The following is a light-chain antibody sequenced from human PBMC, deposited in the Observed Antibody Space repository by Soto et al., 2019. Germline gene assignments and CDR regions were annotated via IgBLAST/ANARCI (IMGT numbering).Light chain of an antibody. Sequence: NFMLTQPHSVSASPGKTVTISCTRSSGSIASNYVQWYQQRPGSSPTTVICEDNQRPSGVPDRFSGSIDSSSNSASLTISGLKTEDEADYYCQSYDSSLWVFGGGTQLTVL. CDR3: QSYDSSLWV. J-gene: IGLJ3*02. CDR2: EDN. CDR1: SGSIASNY. V-gene: IGLV6-57*01.